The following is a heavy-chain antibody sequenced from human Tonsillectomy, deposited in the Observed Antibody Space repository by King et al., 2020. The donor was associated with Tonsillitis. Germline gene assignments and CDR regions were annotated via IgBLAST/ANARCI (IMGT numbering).Heavy chain of an antibody. J-gene: IGHJ4*02. Sequence: VQLVESGGGLFQPGGSLRLSCAASGFTFSNYAMSWVRQAPGKGLGWVSTISGSGGSTYYADSVKGRFTISRDSSKNTLYLQMNSLRAEDTAVYYCAKDVNSGWLYYFDYWGQGTLVTVSS. CDR2: ISGSGGST. CDR1: GFTFSNYA. D-gene: IGHD6-19*01. V-gene: IGHV3-23*04. CDR3: AKDVNSGWLYYFDY.